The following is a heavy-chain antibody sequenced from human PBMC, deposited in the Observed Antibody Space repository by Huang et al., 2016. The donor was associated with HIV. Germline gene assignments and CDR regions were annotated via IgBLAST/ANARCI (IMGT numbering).Heavy chain of an antibody. J-gene: IGHJ6*03. CDR1: GGSIGSGSFY. D-gene: IGHD2-15*01. CDR3: ARSGDGGKSPMDV. V-gene: IGHV4-61*09. Sequence: QGQLQESGPGLVKPSQTLSLTCTVSGGSIGSGSFYWTWIRQPAGKGLEWIGDIYTIGTTQYNPSRKSRGTISLDTTKNQFSRKLRFVTAADTAVYFCARSGDGGKSPMDVWGKGTTVTVS. CDR2: IYTIGTT.